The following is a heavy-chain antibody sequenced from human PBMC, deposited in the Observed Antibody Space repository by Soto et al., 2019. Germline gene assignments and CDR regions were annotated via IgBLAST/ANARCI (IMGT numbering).Heavy chain of an antibody. Sequence: GGSLRLSCAASGFTFSSYSMNWVRQAPGKGLEWVSSISSSSSYIYYADSVKGRFTISRDNAKNSLYLQMNSLRAEDTAVYYCAILAYCGGDCSLPFDYWGQGTLVTVS. V-gene: IGHV3-21*01. CDR2: ISSSSSYI. D-gene: IGHD2-21*02. CDR3: AILAYCGGDCSLPFDY. J-gene: IGHJ4*02. CDR1: GFTFSSYS.